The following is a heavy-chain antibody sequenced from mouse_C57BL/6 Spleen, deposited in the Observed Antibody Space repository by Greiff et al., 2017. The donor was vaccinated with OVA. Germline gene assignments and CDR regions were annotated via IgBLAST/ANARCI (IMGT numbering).Heavy chain of an antibody. V-gene: IGHV1-72*01. D-gene: IGHD2-1*01. CDR1: GYTFTSYW. J-gene: IGHJ3*01. Sequence: QVHVKQSGAELVKPGASVKLSCKASGYTFTSYWMHWVKQRPGRGLEWIGRIDPNSGGTKYNEKFKSKATLTVDKPSSTAYMQLSSLTSEDSAVYYCARLDYGNPPWFAYWGQGTLVTVSA. CDR2: IDPNSGGT. CDR3: ARLDYGNPPWFAY.